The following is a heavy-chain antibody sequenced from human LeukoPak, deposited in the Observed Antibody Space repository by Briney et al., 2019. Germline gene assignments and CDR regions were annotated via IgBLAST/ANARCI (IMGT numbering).Heavy chain of an antibody. D-gene: IGHD6-6*01. V-gene: IGHV4-31*03. J-gene: IGHJ4*02. CDR1: GGSISSGGYY. Sequence: SETLSLTCTVSGGSISSGGYYWSWLRQHPGKGLEWIGYIYYSGSTYYNPSLKSRVTISVDTSKNQFSLKLSSVPAADTAVYYCARFRSGSSRKYYFDYWGQGTLVTVSS. CDR3: ARFRSGSSRKYYFDY. CDR2: IYYSGST.